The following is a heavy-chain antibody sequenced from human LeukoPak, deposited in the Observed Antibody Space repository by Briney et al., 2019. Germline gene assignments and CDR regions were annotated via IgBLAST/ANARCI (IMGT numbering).Heavy chain of an antibody. V-gene: IGHV4-31*03. CDR2: IYYSGST. D-gene: IGHD5-18*01. CDR3: ARKGLTAGLDY. Sequence: SQTLSLTCTVSGGSISSGGYYWSWIRQHPGKGLEWIGFIYYSGSTYYNPSLKSRVTISVDTSKNQFSLKLNSVTAADTAVYYCARKGLTAGLDYWGQGTLVTVSS. J-gene: IGHJ4*02. CDR1: GGSISSGGYY.